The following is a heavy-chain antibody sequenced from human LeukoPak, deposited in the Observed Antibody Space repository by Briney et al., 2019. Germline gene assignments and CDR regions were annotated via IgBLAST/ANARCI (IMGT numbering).Heavy chain of an antibody. V-gene: IGHV3-74*01. CDR1: GLTFSSYW. Sequence: GGSLRLSCAASGLTFSSYWMHWVRQAPGKGLVYVSRINSDGSSANYADSVQGRFTISRDNAKNTLYLEMNSLRADDTAVYYCARPVTGTYAPLEYWGQGTLVTVSS. CDR3: ARPVTGTYAPLEY. D-gene: IGHD1-1*01. J-gene: IGHJ4*02. CDR2: INSDGSSA.